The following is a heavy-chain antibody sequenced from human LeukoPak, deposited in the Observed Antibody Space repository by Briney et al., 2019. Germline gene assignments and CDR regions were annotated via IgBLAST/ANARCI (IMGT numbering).Heavy chain of an antibody. CDR1: GGSISSGGYY. Sequence: SQTLSLTCTVSGGSISSGGYYWSWIRQHPGKGLEWIGYIYYSGSTSYNPSLKSRVTISVDTSKNQFSLKLSSVTAADTAVYYCAREEYYYDSSGFGYWGQGTLVTVSS. CDR3: AREEYYYDSSGFGY. CDR2: IYYSGST. D-gene: IGHD3-22*01. J-gene: IGHJ4*02. V-gene: IGHV4-31*03.